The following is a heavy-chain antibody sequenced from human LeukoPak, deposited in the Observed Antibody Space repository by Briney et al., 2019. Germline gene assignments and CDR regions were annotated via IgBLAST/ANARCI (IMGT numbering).Heavy chain of an antibody. V-gene: IGHV4-34*01. CDR3: ARGVGVYSNYPTYYYYCMDV. CDR2: INHSGST. CDR1: GGSFSGYY. D-gene: IGHD4-11*01. Sequence: SETLSLTCAVYGGSFSGYYWSWIRQPPGKGLEWIGEINHSGSTNYIPSLKSRVTISVDTSKNQFSLKLSSVTAADTAVYYCARGVGVYSNYPTYYYYCMDVWGKGTTVTVSS. J-gene: IGHJ6*03.